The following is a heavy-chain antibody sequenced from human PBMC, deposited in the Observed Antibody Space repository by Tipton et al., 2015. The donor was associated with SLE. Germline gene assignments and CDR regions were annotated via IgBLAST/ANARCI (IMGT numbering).Heavy chain of an antibody. V-gene: IGHV3-30*03. J-gene: IGHJ5*02. CDR1: GFTFSSYG. CDR3: ARGGDP. CDR2: ISYDGSNK. Sequence: SLRLSCAASGFTFSSYGMHWVRQAPGKGLEWVAIISYDGSNKYYADSVKGRFTISRDNSKNTLYLQMNSLRAEDTAVYYCARGGDPWGQGTLVTVSS.